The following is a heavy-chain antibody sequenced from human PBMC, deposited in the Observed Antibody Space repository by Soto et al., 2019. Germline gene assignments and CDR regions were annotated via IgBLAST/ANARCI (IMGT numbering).Heavy chain of an antibody. V-gene: IGHV4-39*01. CDR2: IYYSGST. CDR1: GGSMRMRSSD. CDR3: ARHGGGDSIDAFDI. Sequence: SEALCVTCSGSGGSMRMRSSDWGWIRQPPGKGLEWIGSIYYSGSTYYNPSLKSRVTISVDTSKNQFSLKLSSVTAADTAVYYCARHGGGDSIDAFDIWGQGTMVT. D-gene: IGHD2-21*02. J-gene: IGHJ3*02.